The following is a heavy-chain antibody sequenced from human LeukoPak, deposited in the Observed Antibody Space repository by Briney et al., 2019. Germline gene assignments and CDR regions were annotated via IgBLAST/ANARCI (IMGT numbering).Heavy chain of an antibody. D-gene: IGHD6-19*01. J-gene: IGHJ6*02. CDR2: IYYSGST. V-gene: IGHV4-59*01. CDR3: ARSGSSGWSYFDYYGMDV. Sequence: SETLSLTCTVSGGSISSYYWSWIRQPPGKGLEWIGYIYYSGSTNYNPSLKSRVTISVDTSKNQFSLKLSSVTAADTAVYYCARSGSSGWSYFDYYGMDVWGQGTTVTVSS. CDR1: GGSISSYY.